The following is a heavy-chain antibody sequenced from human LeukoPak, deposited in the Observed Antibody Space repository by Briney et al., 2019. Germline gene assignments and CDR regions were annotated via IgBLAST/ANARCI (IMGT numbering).Heavy chain of an antibody. D-gene: IGHD2-15*01. Sequence: PGGSLRLSCAASGFTFSNFAMHWVRQAPGKGLEWVAVISYDGSNKYYADSVKGRFTISRDNSKNTLYLQMNSLRAEDTAMYYCAKDLRPFSLSLVVVAANWFDPWGQGTLVTVSS. CDR1: GFTFSNFA. CDR2: ISYDGSNK. CDR3: AKDLRPFSLSLVVVAANWFDP. V-gene: IGHV3-30*04. J-gene: IGHJ5*02.